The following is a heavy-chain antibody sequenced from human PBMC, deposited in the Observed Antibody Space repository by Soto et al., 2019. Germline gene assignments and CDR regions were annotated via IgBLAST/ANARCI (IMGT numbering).Heavy chain of an antibody. CDR1: GFTFANYE. CDR2: ISSSGSTI. J-gene: IGHJ3*02. CDR3: AKPERKDDFWSGDPFDI. V-gene: IGHV3-48*03. D-gene: IGHD3-3*01. Sequence: PGGSLRLSCVASGFTFANYEMHWVRQAPGKGLEWVSYISSSGSTIYYADSVKGRFTISRDNAKNSLFLQMNSLRAEDTAFYYCAKPERKDDFWSGDPFDIWGQGTMVTVSS.